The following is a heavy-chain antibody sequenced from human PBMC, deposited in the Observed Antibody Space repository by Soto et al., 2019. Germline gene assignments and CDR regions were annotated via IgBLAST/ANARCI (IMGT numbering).Heavy chain of an antibody. V-gene: IGHV1-69*13. J-gene: IGHJ6*02. CDR2: IIPIFGTA. Sequence: SVKVSCKASGGTFSSYAISWVRQAPGQGLEWMGGIIPIFGTANYAQKFQGRVTITADESTSTAYMELSSLRSEDTAVYYCARDGSSSSEYYYYGMDVWGQGTTVTVSS. CDR3: ARDGSSSSEYYYYGMDV. CDR1: GGTFSSYA. D-gene: IGHD6-6*01.